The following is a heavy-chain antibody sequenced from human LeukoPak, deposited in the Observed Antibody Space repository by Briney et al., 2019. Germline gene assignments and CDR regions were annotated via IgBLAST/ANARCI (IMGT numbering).Heavy chain of an antibody. CDR1: GFTFSNYD. CDR2: IRYDGSHK. J-gene: IGHJ4*02. Sequence: PGGSLRLSCAASGFTFSNYDMHWVRQAPGKGLEWVAFIRYDGSHKYYTDSVKGRFTISRDNSKNTLYLQMNSLRAEDTAVYYCAKDSVAATQHYFDYWGQGTLVTVSS. D-gene: IGHD6-19*01. CDR3: AKDSVAATQHYFDY. V-gene: IGHV3-30*02.